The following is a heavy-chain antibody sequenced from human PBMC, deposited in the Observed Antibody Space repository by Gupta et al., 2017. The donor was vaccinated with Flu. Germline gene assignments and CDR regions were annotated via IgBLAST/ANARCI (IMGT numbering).Heavy chain of an antibody. D-gene: IGHD3-10*01. V-gene: IGHV4-4*07. J-gene: IGHJ3*02. CDR3: AWFFAGIPNAFDI. CDR1: GGSLSYHY. CDR2: VSTSGTT. Sequence: QVQLQESGPGLVKPSATLSLTCAVSGGSLSYHYLNWLRQPAGGGLELIGRVSTSGTTIYNPSLETRVTMTLDTSKNDFSLNLKSVTAADTAVYFCAWFFAGIPNAFDIWGQGTMVTVSS.